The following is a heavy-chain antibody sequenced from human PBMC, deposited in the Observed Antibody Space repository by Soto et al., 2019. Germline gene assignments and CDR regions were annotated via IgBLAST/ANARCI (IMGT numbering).Heavy chain of an antibody. CDR2: IIPIFGTA. J-gene: IGHJ4*02. Sequence: SVKVSCKASGGTFSSYAISWVRQAPGQGLEWMGGIIPIFGTANYAQKFQGRVTITADESTSTAYMELSSLRSEDTAVYYCARGRRDGYNFDYWGQGTLVTVSS. CDR1: GGTFSSYA. D-gene: IGHD5-12*01. V-gene: IGHV1-69*13. CDR3: ARGRRDGYNFDY.